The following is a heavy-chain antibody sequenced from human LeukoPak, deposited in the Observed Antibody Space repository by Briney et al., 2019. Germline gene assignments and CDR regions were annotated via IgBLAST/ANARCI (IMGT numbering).Heavy chain of an antibody. CDR3: AKDAGDNGYDPGWYFDL. CDR2: ISGSGGST. D-gene: IGHD5-12*01. Sequence: GGSLRLSCAASGFTFSSYAMSWVRQAPGKGLEWVSAISGSGGSTYYADSVKGRFTISRDNSKNTLYLQMNSLRAEDTALYYCAKDAGDNGYDPGWYFDLWGRGTLVTVSS. J-gene: IGHJ2*01. CDR1: GFTFSSYA. V-gene: IGHV3-23*01.